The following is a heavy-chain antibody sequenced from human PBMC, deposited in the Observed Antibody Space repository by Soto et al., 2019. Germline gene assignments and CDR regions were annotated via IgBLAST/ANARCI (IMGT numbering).Heavy chain of an antibody. CDR1: GGTFSTYS. D-gene: IGHD6-13*01. CDR3: ARGGQHPKPSYYDTVAV. Sequence: QVQLVQYGAEVKKPGSSVKVSCKDSGGTFSTYSISWVRQAPGQGLQWLGGTSPLFGTANDAQKFQGRLTIAADESTSTAYMELSSLRAEDTAVYYCARGGQHPKPSYYDTVAVLGQGTTVTVSS. V-gene: IGHV1-69*01. J-gene: IGHJ6*02. CDR2: TSPLFGTA.